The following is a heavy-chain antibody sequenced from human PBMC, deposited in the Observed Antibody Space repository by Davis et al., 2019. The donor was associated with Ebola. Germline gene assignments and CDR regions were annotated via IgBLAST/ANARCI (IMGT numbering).Heavy chain of an antibody. CDR2: LSTSSDYI. V-gene: IGHV3-21*01. CDR3: AREGKIFGCDY. CDR1: GFTFSTYS. J-gene: IGHJ4*02. D-gene: IGHD3-3*01. Sequence: GESLKISCAASGFTFSTYSMSWVRQAPGKGLEWVSSLSTSSDYIYYADSVRGRFSISRDNAKNTLYLQMNDLRAEDTAVYYCAREGKIFGCDYWGQGALVTVSS.